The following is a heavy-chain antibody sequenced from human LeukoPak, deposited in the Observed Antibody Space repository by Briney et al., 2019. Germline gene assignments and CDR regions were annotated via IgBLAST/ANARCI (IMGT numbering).Heavy chain of an antibody. CDR2: IWYDGSNK. Sequence: GGSLRLSCAASGFTFSSYSMNWVRQAPGKGLEWVAVIWYDGSNKYYADSVKGRFTISRDNSKNTLYLQMNSLRAEDTAVYYCARELQEEQQLVPWFDPWGQGTLVTVSS. D-gene: IGHD6-13*01. J-gene: IGHJ5*02. V-gene: IGHV3-33*08. CDR1: GFTFSSYS. CDR3: ARELQEEQQLVPWFDP.